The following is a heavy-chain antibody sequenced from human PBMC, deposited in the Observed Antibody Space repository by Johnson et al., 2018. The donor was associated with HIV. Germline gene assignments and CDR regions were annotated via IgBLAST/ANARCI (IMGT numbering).Heavy chain of an antibody. CDR2: IDTAGGT. V-gene: IGHV3-13*04. Sequence: VQLVESGGGLVQPGGSLRLSCAASGFTFSTYDMHWVRQATGKGLEWVSAIDTAGGTYYSGSVKGRFTISRENAKNSLYLQMNSLRAEDTALYYCASHGMVTADAFDIWGQGTMVTVSS. CDR1: GFTFSTYD. D-gene: IGHD2-21*02. J-gene: IGHJ3*02. CDR3: ASHGMVTADAFDI.